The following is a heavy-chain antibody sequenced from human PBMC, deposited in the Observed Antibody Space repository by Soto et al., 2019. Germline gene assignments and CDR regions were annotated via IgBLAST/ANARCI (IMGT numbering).Heavy chain of an antibody. CDR1: GFTFSDYY. V-gene: IGHV3-11*06. CDR3: ARVSRYESSGWYIDY. Sequence: GGSLRLSCAASGFTFSDYYMSWIRQAPGKGLEWVSYISSSSSYTNYADSVKGRFTISRDNAKNSLYLQTNSLRAEDTAVYYCARVSRYESSGWYIDYWGQGTLVTV. J-gene: IGHJ4*02. CDR2: ISSSSSYT. D-gene: IGHD6-19*01.